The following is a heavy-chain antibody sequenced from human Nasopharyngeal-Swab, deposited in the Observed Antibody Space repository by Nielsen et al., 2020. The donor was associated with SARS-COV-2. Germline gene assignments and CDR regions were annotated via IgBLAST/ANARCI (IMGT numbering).Heavy chain of an antibody. D-gene: IGHD2-2*01. CDR3: ASRDCSSTSWFVGLVAGYYYGMDV. CDR1: GFTFSSYE. CDR2: INSSGSTI. Sequence: GESLKISCAASGFTFSSYEMNWVRQAPGKGLEWVSYINSSGSTIYYADSVKGRFTISRDNAKNSLYLQMNSLRAEETAVYYCASRDCSSTSWFVGLVAGYYYGMDVWGQGTTVTVSS. J-gene: IGHJ6*02. V-gene: IGHV3-48*03.